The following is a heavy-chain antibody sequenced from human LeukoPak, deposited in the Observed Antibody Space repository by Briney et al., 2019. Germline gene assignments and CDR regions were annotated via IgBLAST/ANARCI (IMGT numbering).Heavy chain of an antibody. CDR2: IYYSGST. CDR3: AREVVVTGTTWEYFDY. V-gene: IGHV4-59*01. Sequence: ETLSLTCTVSGGSISSYYWSWIRQPPGKGLEWIGYIYYSGSTNYNPSLKSRVTISVDTSKNQFSLKLSSVTAADTAVYYCAREVVVTGTTWEYFDYWGQGTLVTVSS. J-gene: IGHJ4*02. D-gene: IGHD1-7*01. CDR1: GGSISSYY.